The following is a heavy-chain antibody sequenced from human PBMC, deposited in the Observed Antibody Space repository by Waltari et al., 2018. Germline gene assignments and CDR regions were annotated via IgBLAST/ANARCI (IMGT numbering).Heavy chain of an antibody. D-gene: IGHD1-1*01. CDR3: ARQLALVQLERRNWFDP. Sequence: QLQLQESGPGLVKPSETLSLTCTVSGGSISSSSYYWGWIRQTPGKGLEWIGSIYYSGSTYYNPSLKSRVTISVDTSKNQFSLKLSSVTAADTAVYYCARQLALVQLERRNWFDPWGQGTLVTVSS. V-gene: IGHV4-39*01. J-gene: IGHJ5*02. CDR2: IYYSGST. CDR1: GGSISSSSYY.